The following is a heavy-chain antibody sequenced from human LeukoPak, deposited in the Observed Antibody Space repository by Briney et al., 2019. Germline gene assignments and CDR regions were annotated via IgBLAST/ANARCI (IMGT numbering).Heavy chain of an antibody. Sequence: GGSLRLSCAASGFTFSSYAMRWVRQAPGKGLQWVSAIGAGTGAVTVYADSVKGRFTISRDSSKSTLCLQMNSPRAEDTAVYYCAKDLRIRAGVPDYWGQGTLVTVSS. J-gene: IGHJ4*02. CDR2: IGAGTGAVT. V-gene: IGHV3-23*01. D-gene: IGHD2-8*01. CDR1: GFTFSSYA. CDR3: AKDLRIRAGVPDY.